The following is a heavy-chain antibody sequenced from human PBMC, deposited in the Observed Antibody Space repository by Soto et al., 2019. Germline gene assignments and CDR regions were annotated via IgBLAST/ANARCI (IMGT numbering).Heavy chain of an antibody. CDR2: ISAYNGNT. Sequence: ASVKVSCKASGYTFTSYGISWVRQAPGQGLEWMGWISAYNGNTNYAQKLKGRVTMTTDTSTSTAYMELRSLRSDDTSVYYCARDLYCSSTSCYVSGVPWFDPWGQGTLVTVSS. V-gene: IGHV1-18*01. CDR3: ARDLYCSSTSCYVSGVPWFDP. J-gene: IGHJ5*02. D-gene: IGHD2-2*01. CDR1: GYTFTSYG.